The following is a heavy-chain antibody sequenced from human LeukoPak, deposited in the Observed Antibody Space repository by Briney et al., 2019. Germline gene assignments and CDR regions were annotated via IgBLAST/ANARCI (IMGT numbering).Heavy chain of an antibody. CDR3: ARAEPPNYYDSSGYYWERGTLRNKYYFDY. J-gene: IGHJ4*02. Sequence: SETLSLTCAVYGGSFSGYYWSWIRQPPGKGLEWIGEINHSGSTNSNPSLKSRVTISVDTSKNQFSLKLSSVTAADTAVYYCARAEPPNYYDSSGYYWERGTLRNKYYFDYWGQGTLVTVSS. V-gene: IGHV4-34*01. D-gene: IGHD3-22*01. CDR2: INHSGST. CDR1: GGSFSGYY.